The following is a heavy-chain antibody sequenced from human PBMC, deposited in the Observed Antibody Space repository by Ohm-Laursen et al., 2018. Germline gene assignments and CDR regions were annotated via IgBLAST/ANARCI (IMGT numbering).Heavy chain of an antibody. Sequence: SSVKVSCKASGYTFTSYYMHWVRQAPGQGLEWMGIINPSGGSTSYAQKFQGRVTMTRDTSTSTVYMELSSLRSEDTAVYYCARDSRRSTNGVSLGYWGQGTLVTVSS. D-gene: IGHD2-8*01. CDR1: GYTFTSYY. CDR2: INPSGGST. V-gene: IGHV1-46*01. CDR3: ARDSRRSTNGVSLGY. J-gene: IGHJ4*02.